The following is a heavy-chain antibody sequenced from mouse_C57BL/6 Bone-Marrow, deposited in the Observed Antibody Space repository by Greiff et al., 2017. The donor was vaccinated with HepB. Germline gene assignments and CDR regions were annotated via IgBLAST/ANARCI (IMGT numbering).Heavy chain of an antibody. CDR1: GYTFTSYW. J-gene: IGHJ3*01. Sequence: VQLKQPGAELVMPGASVKLSCKASGYTFTSYWMHWVKQRPGQGLEWIGEIDPSDSYTNYNQKFKGKSTLTVDKSSSTAYMQLSSLTSEDSAVYYCARSLYYYGSLPWFAYWGQGTLVTVSA. CDR2: IDPSDSYT. V-gene: IGHV1-69*01. CDR3: ARSLYYYGSLPWFAY. D-gene: IGHD1-1*01.